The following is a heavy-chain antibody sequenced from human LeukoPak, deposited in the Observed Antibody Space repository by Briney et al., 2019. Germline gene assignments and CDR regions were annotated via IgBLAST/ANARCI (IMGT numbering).Heavy chain of an antibody. V-gene: IGHV1-18*03. Sequence: ASVKVSCKASGYTFSNYGITWVRQAPGQGLEWMGWISAYNGNTNYAQKLQGRVTMTTDTSTSTAYMELRSLRSDDMAVYYCARDEAVVVPAAGGVDYWGQGTLVTVSS. D-gene: IGHD2-2*01. CDR3: ARDEAVVVPAAGGVDY. CDR2: ISAYNGNT. CDR1: GYTFSNYG. J-gene: IGHJ4*02.